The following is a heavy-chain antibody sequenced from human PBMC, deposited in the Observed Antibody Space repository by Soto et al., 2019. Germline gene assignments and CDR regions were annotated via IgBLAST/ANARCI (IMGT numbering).Heavy chain of an antibody. CDR3: ARHPSSPSQLLFDY. D-gene: IGHD2-2*01. Sequence: SETLSLTCTVSGGSISSSSYYWGWIRQPPGKGLEWIGSIYYSGSTYYNPSLKSRVTISVDTSKNQFSLKLSSVTAADTAVYYCARHPSSPSQLLFDYWGQGTLVTVSS. CDR2: IYYSGST. V-gene: IGHV4-39*01. CDR1: GGSISSSSYY. J-gene: IGHJ4*02.